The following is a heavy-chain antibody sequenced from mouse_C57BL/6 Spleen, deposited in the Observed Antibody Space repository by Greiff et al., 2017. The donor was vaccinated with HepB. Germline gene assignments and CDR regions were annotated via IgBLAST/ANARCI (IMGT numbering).Heavy chain of an antibody. Sequence: VQLQQSGAELVKPGASVKLSCTASGYNIKDYYMHWVKQRTEQGLEWIGRIDPEDGDTKYNQKFQDKATLTADTSSNTAYLQLSSLTSEDTAVYYCARDRRYYAMDYWGQGTSVTVSS. CDR3: ARDRRYYAMDY. V-gene: IGHV14-2*01. CDR2: IDPEDGDT. CDR1: GYNIKDYY. J-gene: IGHJ4*01.